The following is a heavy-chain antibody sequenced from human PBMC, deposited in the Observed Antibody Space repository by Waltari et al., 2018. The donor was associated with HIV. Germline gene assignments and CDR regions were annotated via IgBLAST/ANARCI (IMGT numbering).Heavy chain of an antibody. V-gene: IGHV3-21*06. CDR3: AKFTSCRGNTCSYGMQV. J-gene: IGHJ6*02. CDR2: ISSSGDDI. Sequence: EEQLVESGGGLVKPGGSLRLSCAVSGFTFSSYSMNWVRQAPGKGLEWVSYISSSGDDIYYADSVKGRFTISRDNANNSLFLQMSSLRAEDTAVYYCAKFTSCRGNTCSYGMQVWGQGTTVIVS. CDR1: GFTFSSYS. D-gene: IGHD2-2*01.